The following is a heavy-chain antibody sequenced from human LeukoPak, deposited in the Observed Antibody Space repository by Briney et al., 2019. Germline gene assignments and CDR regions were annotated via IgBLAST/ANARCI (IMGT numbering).Heavy chain of an antibody. CDR1: GGSISSGDYY. CDR3: ARERNGSGSYVDY. CDR2: IYYSGST. J-gene: IGHJ4*02. V-gene: IGHV4-30-4*01. D-gene: IGHD3-10*01. Sequence: PSETLSPTCTVSGGSISSGDYYWSWIRQPPGKGLEWIGYIYYSGSTYYNPSLKSRVTISVDTSKNQFSLKLSSVTAADTAVYYCARERNGSGSYVDYWGQGTLVTVSS.